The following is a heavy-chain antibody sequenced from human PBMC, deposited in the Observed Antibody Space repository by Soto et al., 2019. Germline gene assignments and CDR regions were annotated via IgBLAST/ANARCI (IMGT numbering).Heavy chain of an antibody. CDR1: GFTFSRYE. CDR2: ITGSGSTV. Sequence: EVQLVESGGGLVQPGGSLRVSCAAAGFTFSRYEMNWVRQAPGKGLEWVSYITGSGSTVYYADSVKGRFTVSRDNAKNSLYLQMNSLRAEDTAVYYCARDPYSYGYWGQGTLVTVSS. V-gene: IGHV3-48*03. J-gene: IGHJ4*02. D-gene: IGHD5-18*01. CDR3: ARDPYSYGY.